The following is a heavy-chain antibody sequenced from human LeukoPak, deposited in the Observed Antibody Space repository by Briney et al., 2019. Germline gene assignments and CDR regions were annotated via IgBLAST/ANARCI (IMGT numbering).Heavy chain of an antibody. Sequence: ASVKVSCKASGYTFASHGFSWVRQAPGQGLEWMGWISGLNGNTKYAQKFQDRVTMTTDTSTSTAYMELRSLRSDDTAVYYCARDVATMVRGVIIAIDYWGQGTLVTVSS. D-gene: IGHD3-10*01. CDR3: ARDVATMVRGVIIAIDY. V-gene: IGHV1-18*01. CDR2: ISGLNGNT. J-gene: IGHJ4*02. CDR1: GYTFASHG.